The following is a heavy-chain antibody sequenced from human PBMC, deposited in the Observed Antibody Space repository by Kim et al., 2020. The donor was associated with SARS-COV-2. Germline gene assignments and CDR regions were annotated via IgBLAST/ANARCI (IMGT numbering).Heavy chain of an antibody. CDR3: TTEVCTGDTCSVKNAFDI. Sequence: GGSLRLSCAASGFNFRNAWMTWVRQAPGKGLEWVGRIKSKIHGETIDYAAPVKGRFTVSRDDSKNTVFLQMNSLKCEDTGIYYCTTEVCTGDTCSVKNAFDIRGQGTTVTASS. J-gene: IGHJ3*02. V-gene: IGHV3-15*01. CDR2: IKSKIHGETI. CDR1: GFNFRNAW. D-gene: IGHD2-8*02.